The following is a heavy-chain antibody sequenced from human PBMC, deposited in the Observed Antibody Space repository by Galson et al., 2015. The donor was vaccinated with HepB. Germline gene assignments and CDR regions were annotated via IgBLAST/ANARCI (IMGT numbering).Heavy chain of an antibody. J-gene: IGHJ4*02. V-gene: IGHV1-8*01. Sequence: SVKVSCKASGYTFTSYDINWVRQATGQGLEWMGWMNPNSGNTGYARKFQGRVTMTRNTSISTAYMELSSLRSEDTAVYYCARGRGYSSSWYFDYWGQGTLVTVSS. CDR2: MNPNSGNT. D-gene: IGHD6-13*01. CDR3: ARGRGYSSSWYFDY. CDR1: GYTFTSYD.